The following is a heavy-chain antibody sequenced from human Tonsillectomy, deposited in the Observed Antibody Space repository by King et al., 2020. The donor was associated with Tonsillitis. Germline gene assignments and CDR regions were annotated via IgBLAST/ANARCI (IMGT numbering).Heavy chain of an antibody. CDR1: GYTFATYG. V-gene: IGHV1-18*01. CDR2: ISAYNGNT. J-gene: IGHJ4*02. D-gene: IGHD4-23*01. Sequence: VQLVESGAEVKKPGASVKVSCKASGYTFATYGIGWVRQAPGQGLEWMGWISAYNGNTNYTQKLQGRVTMTTDTSTSTAYMELRSLRSDDTAVYYCASTQNDYGGNYWGQGTLVTVSS. CDR3: ASTQNDYGGNY.